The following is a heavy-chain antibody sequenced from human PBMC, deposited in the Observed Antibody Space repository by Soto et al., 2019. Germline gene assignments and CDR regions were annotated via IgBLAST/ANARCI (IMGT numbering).Heavy chain of an antibody. D-gene: IGHD4-17*01. J-gene: IGHJ4*01. CDR2: IYSRGST. CDR3: ATDNGDYSDLPFH. Sequence: VQLQESGPGLVQPSETLSLTCTVSGDSVSSGSYYWNWIRQPPGKGLEWIGYIYSRGSTNYKSSLKSGIAISLASSRNHFSLHLISVTAADTAVYYCATDNGDYSDLPFHWGHGTLVTVSS. CDR1: GDSVSSGSYY. V-gene: IGHV4-61*03.